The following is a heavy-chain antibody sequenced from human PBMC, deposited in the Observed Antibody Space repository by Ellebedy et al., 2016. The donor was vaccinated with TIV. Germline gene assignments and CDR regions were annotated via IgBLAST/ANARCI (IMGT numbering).Heavy chain of an antibody. CDR2: MNANDGDT. CDR1: GYTFTSYY. V-gene: IGHV1-46*01. J-gene: IGHJ4*02. CDR3: ARAAAMTKVSSPSAY. Sequence: AASVKVSCKASGYTFTSYYIHWMRQAPGQGLEWRGIMNANDGDTTYAQKFQGRGTMTRDTSTPTVYMELTSLRFEDTAVYYCARAAAMTKVSSPSAYWGQGTLVTVSS. D-gene: IGHD4-17*01.